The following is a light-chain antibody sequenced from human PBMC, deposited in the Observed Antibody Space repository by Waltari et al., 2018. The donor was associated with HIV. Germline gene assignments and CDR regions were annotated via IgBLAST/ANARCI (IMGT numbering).Light chain of an antibody. CDR2: AAS. J-gene: IGKJ1*01. V-gene: IGKV1-16*02. Sequence: IQMIQSPSSLYASVGDRVTSTCRASQGISNNLALHQQKPGKAPKSLIYAASSLQPGIPSKFSGSGSRTDFTLTSSRLQLQDFTTYYCKQYNTYPRTFGQGTKVDIK. CDR1: QGISNN. CDR3: KQYNTYPRT.